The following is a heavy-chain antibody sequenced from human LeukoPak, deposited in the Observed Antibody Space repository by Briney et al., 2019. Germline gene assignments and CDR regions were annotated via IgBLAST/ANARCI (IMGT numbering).Heavy chain of an antibody. CDR3: AREESRPVAGTTRGFRKSFHH. D-gene: IGHD6-19*01. CDR1: GDRVSSNSAA. J-gene: IGHJ1*01. CDR2: TYYRSKWYN. Sequence: SQTLSLTCAISGDRVSSNSAAWNWIRQSPSRGLEWLGRTYYRSKWYNDYAVSVKSRIIINPETSKNQVSLQLNSVTPEDTAVYYCAREESRPVAGTTRGFRKSFHHWGQGTLVTVSS. V-gene: IGHV6-1*01.